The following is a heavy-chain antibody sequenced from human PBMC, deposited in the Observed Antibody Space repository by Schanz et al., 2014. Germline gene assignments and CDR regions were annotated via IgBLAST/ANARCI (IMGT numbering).Heavy chain of an antibody. CDR1: GFTFSSYA. CDR3: AKDQGSYGSGSYSYFDY. V-gene: IGHV3-23*04. Sequence: EVQLVESGGGLAQPGGSLRLSCAASGFTFSSYAMSWVRQAPGKGLEWISAISGSGVSTHYADSVKGRFTISRDNSKSTLYLQVNSLRAEDTAVYYCAKDQGSYGSGSYSYFDYWGQGTLATVSS. CDR2: ISGSGVST. J-gene: IGHJ4*02. D-gene: IGHD3-10*01.